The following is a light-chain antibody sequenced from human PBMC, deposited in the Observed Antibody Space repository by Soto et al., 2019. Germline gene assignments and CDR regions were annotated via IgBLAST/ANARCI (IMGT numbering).Light chain of an antibody. CDR1: SSDIGGYAY. CDR3: SSFSTSTTLFL. Sequence: QSVLTQPASVSGSPGQSITISCTGTSSDIGGYAYVSWYQQHPTSAPKLLIYDVTNRPSWVSDRFSGSKSGNTASLTISGLQSEDEADYFCSSFSTSTTLFLFGGGTKVTVL. V-gene: IGLV2-14*03. CDR2: DVT. J-gene: IGLJ2*01.